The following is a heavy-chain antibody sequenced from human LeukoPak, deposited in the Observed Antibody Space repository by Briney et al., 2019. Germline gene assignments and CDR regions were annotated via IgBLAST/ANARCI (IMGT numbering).Heavy chain of an antibody. CDR1: GASVSSASY. V-gene: IGHV4-61*01. D-gene: IGHD6-19*01. Sequence: SETLSLTCTVSGASVSSASYWTWIRQPPGQGVEWIAHIYNGVNTNYNPSLKSRVTISVDTSKNQFSLKLSSVTAADTAVYYCARLGPSGWYKHAFDIWGQGTMVTVS. J-gene: IGHJ3*02. CDR3: ARLGPSGWYKHAFDI. CDR2: IYNGVNT.